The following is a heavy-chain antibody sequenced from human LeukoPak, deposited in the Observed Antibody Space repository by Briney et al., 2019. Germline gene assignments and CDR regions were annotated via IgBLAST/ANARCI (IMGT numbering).Heavy chain of an antibody. J-gene: IGHJ5*02. V-gene: IGHV1-18*01. CDR2: ISAYNGNT. CDR3: SRFSSGNWFDP. CDR1: GYTFTSYG. Sequence: APVKVSCKASGYTFTSYGISWVRQAPGQGLEGMGWISAYNGNTNYAQKLQGRVTMTTDTSTSTAYMELRSLRSDDTAVYYCSRFSSGNWFDPWGQGTLVTVSS.